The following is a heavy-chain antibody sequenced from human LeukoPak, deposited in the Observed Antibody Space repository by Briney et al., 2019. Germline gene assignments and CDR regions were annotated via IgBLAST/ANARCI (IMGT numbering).Heavy chain of an antibody. Sequence: GGSLRLSCAASRFTFSNYWMSWVRQAPGKGLECVANIKQDGSEIYFVDSVKGRFTISRDNAKSSLYLQMNSLRGEDTAVYYCARARYGSGGYFFDFWGQGTLVTVSS. D-gene: IGHD3-10*01. CDR1: RFTFSNYW. CDR3: ARARYGSGGYFFDF. V-gene: IGHV3-7*04. J-gene: IGHJ4*02. CDR2: IKQDGSEI.